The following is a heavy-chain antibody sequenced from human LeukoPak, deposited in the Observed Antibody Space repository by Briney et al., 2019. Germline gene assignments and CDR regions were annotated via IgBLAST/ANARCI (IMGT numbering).Heavy chain of an antibody. CDR2: VDPEDGET. V-gene: IGHV1-24*01. J-gene: IGHJ3*02. CDR3: ATRPKNYYDSSGNDAFDI. Sequence: ASVKVSCKVSGYTLTELSMHWVRQAPGKGLEWMGGVDPEDGETIYAQKFQGRVTMTEDTSTDTAYMELSSLRSEDTAVYYCATRPKNYYDSSGNDAFDIWGQGTMVTVSS. D-gene: IGHD3-22*01. CDR1: GYTLTELS.